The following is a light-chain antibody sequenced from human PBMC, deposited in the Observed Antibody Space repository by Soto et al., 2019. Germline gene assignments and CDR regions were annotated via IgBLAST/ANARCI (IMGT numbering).Light chain of an antibody. CDR3: RSYDSSLSGVV. CDR1: SSNIGAGYD. Sequence: QSVLTQPPSVSGAPGQKVTISCTGSSSNIGAGYDVHWYQQLPGTAPKLLIYVNNNRPSGVPDRFSGSKSGTSASLAITGLQAEDEADYYCRSYDSSLSGVVFGGGTKLTVL. J-gene: IGLJ2*01. CDR2: VNN. V-gene: IGLV1-40*01.